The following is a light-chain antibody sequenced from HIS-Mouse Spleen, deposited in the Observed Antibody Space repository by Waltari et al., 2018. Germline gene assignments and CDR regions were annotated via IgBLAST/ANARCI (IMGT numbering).Light chain of an antibody. CDR1: SSNIGINH. CDR3: AAWDDSLSGPV. Sequence: QSALTQPPSSSGTPGPRVSISLSARSSNIGINHVYWYQQLPGTAPKLLIYRNNQRPSGVPDRFSGSKSGTSASLAISGLRSEDEADYYCAAWDDSLSGPVFGGGTKLTVL. V-gene: IGLV1-47*01. J-gene: IGLJ3*02. CDR2: RNN.